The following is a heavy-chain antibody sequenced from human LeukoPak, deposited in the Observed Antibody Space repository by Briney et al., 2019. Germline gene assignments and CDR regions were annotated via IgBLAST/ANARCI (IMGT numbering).Heavy chain of an antibody. Sequence: ASVKVSCKASGYTFTGYYMHWVRQAPGQGLEWMGWINPNSAGTNYAQKFQGRVTMTRDTSISTAYMELSRPRSDDTAVYYCARGRNWNDVGWFDPWGQGTLVTVSS. CDR2: INPNSAGT. CDR1: GYTFTGYY. D-gene: IGHD1-20*01. CDR3: ARGRNWNDVGWFDP. J-gene: IGHJ5*02. V-gene: IGHV1-2*02.